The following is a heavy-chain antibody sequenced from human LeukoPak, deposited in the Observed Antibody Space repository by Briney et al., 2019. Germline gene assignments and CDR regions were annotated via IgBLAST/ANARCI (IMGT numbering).Heavy chain of an antibody. CDR3: ARGASSSGWYSVWFDY. CDR2: ISYDGSNK. Sequence: GGSLRLSCVASGFTFSSYGMHWVRQAPGKGLEWVAVISYDGSNKYYVDSVKGRFSISRDNSKNTLYLQMNSLRDEDTAVYYCARGASSSGWYSVWFDYWGQGTLVTVSS. CDR1: GFTFSSYG. V-gene: IGHV3-30*03. D-gene: IGHD6-19*01. J-gene: IGHJ4*02.